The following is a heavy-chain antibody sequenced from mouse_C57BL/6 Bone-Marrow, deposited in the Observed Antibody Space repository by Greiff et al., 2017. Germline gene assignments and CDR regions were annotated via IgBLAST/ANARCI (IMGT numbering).Heavy chain of an antibody. CDR2: IHPSDSDT. CDR3: TPSLSCYSNYVDAY. CDR1: GYTFTSYW. J-gene: IGHJ3*01. V-gene: IGHV1-74*01. D-gene: IGHD2-5*01. Sequence: QVQLQQPGAELVKPGASVKVSCTASGYTFTSYWMHWVKQRPGQGLEWIGRIHPSDSDTNYNQKFKGKATITADTSSNTAYLQLSSLTSENTAVYYCTPSLSCYSNYVDAYWGQGTLVTVSA.